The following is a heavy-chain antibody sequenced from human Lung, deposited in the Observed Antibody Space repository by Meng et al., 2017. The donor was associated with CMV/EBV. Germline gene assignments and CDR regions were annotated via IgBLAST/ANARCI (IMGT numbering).Heavy chain of an antibody. J-gene: IGHJ5*02. V-gene: IGHV1-8*01. CDR3: TRGRGSTHKGNWFDP. Sequence: ASXXVSXKASGYTFTSYDINWVRQATGQGLEWMGWMNPNSGNTAYAPKFHGRLTMTRNTSINTAYMDLSSLRSEGTAIYYCTRGRGSTHKGNWFDPWGQAXLVTVSS. CDR1: GYTFTSYD. D-gene: IGHD3-10*01. CDR2: MNPNSGNT.